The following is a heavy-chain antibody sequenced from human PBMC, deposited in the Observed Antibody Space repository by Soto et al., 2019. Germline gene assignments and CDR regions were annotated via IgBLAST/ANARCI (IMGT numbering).Heavy chain of an antibody. J-gene: IGHJ4*02. CDR1: GFTFSSYA. CDR2: ISGSGGST. Sequence: EVQLLESGGGWVQPGGSLRLSCAASGFTFSSYAMSWVRQAPGKGLEWVSAISGSGGSTYYADSVKGRFTISRDNSKNTLYLQMNSLRAEDTAVYYCAKPPRLELLYFDYWGQGTLVTVSS. D-gene: IGHD1-7*01. CDR3: AKPPRLELLYFDY. V-gene: IGHV3-23*01.